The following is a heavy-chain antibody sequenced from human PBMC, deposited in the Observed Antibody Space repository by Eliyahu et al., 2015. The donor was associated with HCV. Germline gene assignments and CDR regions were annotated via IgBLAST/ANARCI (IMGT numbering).Heavy chain of an antibody. D-gene: IGHD6-19*01. CDR3: ARDPDRRFSGQDRALDS. CDR2: ISAVGNHI. J-gene: IGHJ5*01. V-gene: IGHV3-21*02. Sequence: EVQLVEAGGGLVNPGGSLRLSCLASGFTLSDYSLTWVRQAPGMGLYWVASISAVGNHILYADSVKGRFTISRDNAQNSLYLQMSSLRTEDTGIYYCARDPDRRFSGQDRALDSWGQGTQVTVSS. CDR1: GFTLSDYS.